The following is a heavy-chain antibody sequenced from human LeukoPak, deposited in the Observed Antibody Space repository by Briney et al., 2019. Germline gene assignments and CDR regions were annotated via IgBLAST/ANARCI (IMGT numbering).Heavy chain of an antibody. CDR3: AGAPWYSSLGYGYF. D-gene: IGHD6-13*01. Sequence: PGRSLRLSCAASAFTFSSYGMHWVRQAPGKGLEWVAVISYDGSDTYYADSVKGRFTISRDNSKNTLYLQMNSLRAEDTAVYYCAGAPWYSSLGYGYFWGKGTLVTVSS. CDR1: AFTFSSYG. J-gene: IGHJ4*02. CDR2: ISYDGSDT. V-gene: IGHV3-30-3*01.